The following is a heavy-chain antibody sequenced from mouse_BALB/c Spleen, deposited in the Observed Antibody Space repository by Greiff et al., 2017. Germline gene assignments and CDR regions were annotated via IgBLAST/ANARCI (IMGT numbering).Heavy chain of an antibody. D-gene: IGHD2-4*01. CDR2: INPDSSTI. CDR3: ARPDDYDGAWFAY. V-gene: IGHV4-1*02. Sequence: EVKVIESGGGLVQPGGSLKLSCAASGFDFSRYWMSWVLQAPGKGLEWIGEINPDSSTINYTPSLKDKFIISRDNAKNTLYLQMSNVRSEDTALYYCARPDDYDGAWFAYWGQGTLVTVSA. J-gene: IGHJ3*01. CDR1: GFDFSRYW.